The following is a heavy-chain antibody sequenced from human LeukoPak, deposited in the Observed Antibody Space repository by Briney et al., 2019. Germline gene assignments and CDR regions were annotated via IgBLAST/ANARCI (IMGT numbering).Heavy chain of an antibody. CDR3: AREAYGDYSLDY. J-gene: IGHJ4*02. D-gene: IGHD4-17*01. Sequence: SETLSLTCTVSGGSISSYYWSWIRKPPPKGLERIGYIYYSGSTNYNPSLKSRVTISVDTSKNQFSLKLSSVTAADTAVYYCAREAYGDYSLDYWGQGTLVTVSS. CDR2: IYYSGST. CDR1: GGSISSYY. V-gene: IGHV4-59*01.